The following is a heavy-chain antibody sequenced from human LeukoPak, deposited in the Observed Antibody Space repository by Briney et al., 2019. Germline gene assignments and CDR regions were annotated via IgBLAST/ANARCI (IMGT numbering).Heavy chain of an antibody. J-gene: IGHJ4*02. CDR3: ATTLDYGGNSGVDY. D-gene: IGHD4-23*01. CDR2: MNPNSGNT. Sequence: ASVKVSCKASGYTFTSYDITWVRQATGQGLEWMGWMNPNSGNTGYAQKFQGRVTMTRNTSISIAYMELSSLTSEDTAVYYCATTLDYGGNSGVDYWGQGTLVTVSS. V-gene: IGHV1-8*01. CDR1: GYTFTSYD.